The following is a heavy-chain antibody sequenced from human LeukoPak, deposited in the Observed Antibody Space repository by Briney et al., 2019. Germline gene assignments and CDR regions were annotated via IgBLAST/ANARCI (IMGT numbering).Heavy chain of an antibody. CDR2: INHSGST. CDR3: ARVADYSNYYLQY. CDR1: GGSFSGYY. D-gene: IGHD4-11*01. Sequence: PSETLSLTCAVYGGSFSGYYWSWIRQPPGKGLEWIGEINDSGITEWIGEINHSGSTNYNPSLKNRVIISLDTSKNQFSLKLSSVTAADTDVYYCARVADYSNYYLQYWGQGTLVTVSS. V-gene: IGHV4-34*01. J-gene: IGHJ4*02.